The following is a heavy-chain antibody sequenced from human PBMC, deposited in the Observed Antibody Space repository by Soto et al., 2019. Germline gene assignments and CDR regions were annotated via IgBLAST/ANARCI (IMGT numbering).Heavy chain of an antibody. Sequence: GESLKISCKGSGYSFTSYWIGWVRQMPGKGLEWMGIIYPGDSDTRYSPSFQGQVTISADKSISTAYLQWSSLKASDTAMYYCARLYPYSSGWYTNYYYYGMDVWGQGTTVTVS. CDR2: IYPGDSDT. CDR3: ARLYPYSSGWYTNYYYYGMDV. D-gene: IGHD6-19*01. J-gene: IGHJ6*02. CDR1: GYSFTSYW. V-gene: IGHV5-51*01.